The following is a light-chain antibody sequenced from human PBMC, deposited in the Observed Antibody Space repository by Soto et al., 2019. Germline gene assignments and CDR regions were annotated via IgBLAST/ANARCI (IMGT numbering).Light chain of an antibody. CDR1: QSVSLS. CDR3: QQYHIWPSWT. Sequence: EIVLTQSPATLSVSLGDSATLSCRASQSVSLSLAGFQMRPGQPPRLLIYGASTRATDIPARFSGSGSGTDFTLTISSLQSEDFAVYFCQQYHIWPSWTFGQGTKVDIK. J-gene: IGKJ1*01. CDR2: GAS. V-gene: IGKV3-15*01.